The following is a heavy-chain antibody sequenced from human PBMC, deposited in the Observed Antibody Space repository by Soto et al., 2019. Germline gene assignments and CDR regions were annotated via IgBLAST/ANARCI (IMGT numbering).Heavy chain of an antibody. Sequence: EVQLVESGGGLVQPGGSLRLSCAASGFTFSSYWMHWVRQAPGKGLVWVSRVYTDGSRTSYADSVKGRFTISRDNAENTLYLQMNSLRAEDTAVYYCARGAGSYYYMDVWGKGTTVTVSS. D-gene: IGHD3-10*01. CDR2: VYTDGSRT. CDR1: GFTFSSYW. V-gene: IGHV3-74*01. J-gene: IGHJ6*03. CDR3: ARGAGSYYYMDV.